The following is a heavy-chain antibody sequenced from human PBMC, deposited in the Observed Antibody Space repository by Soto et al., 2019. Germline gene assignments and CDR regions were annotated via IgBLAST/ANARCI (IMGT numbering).Heavy chain of an antibody. D-gene: IGHD3-3*01. J-gene: IGHJ4*02. V-gene: IGHV1-69*01. Sequence: QVLLVQSGAEVKKPGSSVKISCKASGGSFGNSAINWVRQTPGQGLEWLGGFITAYRTLNFAQKFKGRVTITADESTGTAFMTLSGLASNDTAVYYCATGVIWIGYFTVDSWGQGTRVTVSS. CDR2: FITAYRTL. CDR1: GGSFGNSA. CDR3: ATGVIWIGYFTVDS.